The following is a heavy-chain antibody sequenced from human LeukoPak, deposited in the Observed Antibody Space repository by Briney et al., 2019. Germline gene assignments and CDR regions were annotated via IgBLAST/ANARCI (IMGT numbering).Heavy chain of an antibody. CDR3: AGSVLTGYPNFDY. V-gene: IGHV3-48*04. D-gene: IGHD3-9*01. CDR1: GFTFSSCS. J-gene: IGHJ4*02. Sequence: PGGSLRLSCAASGFTFSSCSMNWVRQAPGKGLEWVSYISSSTMYYADSVKGRFTISRDNAKNSLYLQMNSLRAEDTAVYYCAGSVLTGYPNFDYWGQGTLVTVSS. CDR2: ISSSTM.